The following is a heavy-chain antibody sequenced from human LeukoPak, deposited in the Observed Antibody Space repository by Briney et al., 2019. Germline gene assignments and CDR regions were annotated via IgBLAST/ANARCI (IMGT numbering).Heavy chain of an antibody. Sequence: GGSLRLSCAASGFTFSSYEMNWVRQAPGKGLEWVSYISSSGSTIYYEDSGKGRFTISRDNAKNSLYLQMNSLRAEDTAVYYCARPLGVVAAYDYWGQGTLVTVSS. CDR1: GFTFSSYE. J-gene: IGHJ4*02. CDR2: ISSSGSTI. CDR3: ARPLGVVAAYDY. D-gene: IGHD2-15*01. V-gene: IGHV3-48*03.